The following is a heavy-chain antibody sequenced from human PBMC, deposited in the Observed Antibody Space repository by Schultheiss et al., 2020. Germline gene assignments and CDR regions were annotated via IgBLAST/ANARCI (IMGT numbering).Heavy chain of an antibody. CDR2: IKQDESEK. CDR3: SRVTENSIVRGVITAYYMDV. CDR1: GGSISSYY. Sequence: GGSLRLSCTVSGGSISSYYWSWIRQPPGKGLEWVANIKQDESEKYYVDSVKGRFSISRDNAKNSLYLQMNSLRAEDTAVYYCSRVTENSIVRGVITAYYMDVWGKGTTVTVSS. D-gene: IGHD3-10*01. J-gene: IGHJ6*03. V-gene: IGHV3-7*01.